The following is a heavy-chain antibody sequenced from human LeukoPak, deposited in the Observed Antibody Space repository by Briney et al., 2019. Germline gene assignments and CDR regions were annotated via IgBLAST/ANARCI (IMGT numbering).Heavy chain of an antibody. CDR3: ARQYDSYFYYYLDL. CDR2: LYHPDST. J-gene: IGHJ6*03. CDR1: GYPINNAYY. V-gene: IGHV4-38-2*01. Sequence: SETMSLTCGVSGYPINNAYYWVWIRQPPGKGLEWIGSLYHPDSTYYNPSLKSRVTMSVDTSRNQFSLRLSFVTAADTAVYYCARQYDSYFYYYLDLWGTGTTVTVSS. D-gene: IGHD2-2*01.